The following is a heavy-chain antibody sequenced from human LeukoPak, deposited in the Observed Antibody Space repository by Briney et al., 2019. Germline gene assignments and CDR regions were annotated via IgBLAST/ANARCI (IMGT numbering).Heavy chain of an antibody. J-gene: IGHJ4*02. CDR1: GGSISSGVYY. D-gene: IGHD3-10*01. V-gene: IGHV4-30-4*01. CDR2: IYYSGST. Sequence: SETLSLTCTVSGGSISSGVYYWSWIRQPPGKGLEWIGYIYYSGSTYYNPSLKSRVIISVDTSKNQFSLKLSSVTAADTAVYYCASITYGSGSYYVFDYWGQGTLVTVSS. CDR3: ASITYGSGSYYVFDY.